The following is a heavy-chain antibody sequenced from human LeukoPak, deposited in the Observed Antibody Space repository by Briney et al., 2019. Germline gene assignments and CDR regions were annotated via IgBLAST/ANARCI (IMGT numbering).Heavy chain of an antibody. J-gene: IGHJ6*03. CDR1: GYTFTGYY. CDR2: ISAYNDDT. D-gene: IGHD2-2*01. Sequence: ASVKVSCKASGYTFTGYYMHWVRQAPGQGLEWMGWISAYNDDTDYAQKLQGRVTMTTDTSTRTAYMELRSLRSDDTAVYYCARTGKGDGGVVPLARFLPLSYYYYYMDVWGKGTTVTVSS. V-gene: IGHV1-18*04. CDR3: ARTGKGDGGVVPLARFLPLSYYYYYMDV.